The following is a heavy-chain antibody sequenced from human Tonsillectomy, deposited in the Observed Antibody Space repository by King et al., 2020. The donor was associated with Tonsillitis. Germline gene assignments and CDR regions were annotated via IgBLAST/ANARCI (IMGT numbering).Heavy chain of an antibody. D-gene: IGHD1-26*01. CDR3: ARGSWGVGPYYGMDV. CDR2: ITDSGSKT. J-gene: IGHJ6*02. V-gene: IGHV3-23*04. CDR1: GFAFSSYA. Sequence: VQLVESGGAWVQPGGSLRLSCAASGFAFSSYAMSWVRQAPGKGPEWVSAITDSGSKTYYADSVEGRLTISRDNSKNTLYLQMNSLRAEDTARYYFARGSWGVGPYYGMDVWGRGTTVTVSS.